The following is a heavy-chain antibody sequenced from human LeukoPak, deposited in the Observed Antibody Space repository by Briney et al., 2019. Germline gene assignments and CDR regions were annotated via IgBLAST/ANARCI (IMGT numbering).Heavy chain of an antibody. CDR1: GDRVSSNSAA. Sequence: SQTLSLTCAISGDRVSSNSAAWNWIRQSPSRGLEWLGRTYYRSKWHYNYAESVKRRITVNPDTSKNQFSLQLNSVTPEDTAVYYCARQSSTDYYYYGLDVWGQGTTVAVSS. CDR2: TYYRSKWHY. J-gene: IGHJ6*02. CDR3: ARQSSTDYYYYGLDV. D-gene: IGHD1-1*01. V-gene: IGHV6-1*01.